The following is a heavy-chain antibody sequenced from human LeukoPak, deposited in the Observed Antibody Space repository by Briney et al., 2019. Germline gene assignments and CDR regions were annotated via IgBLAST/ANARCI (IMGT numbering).Heavy chain of an antibody. CDR2: IKQDGNEK. Sequence: GGSLRLSCAASGFTFNSYWMSWVRQAPGKGLEWVANIKQDGNEKYYVDSVRGRFTISRDNAKNTLYLQMNSLRAEDTAVYYCAELGITMIGGVWGKGTTVTISS. CDR1: GFTFNSYW. J-gene: IGHJ6*04. CDR3: AELGITMIGGV. D-gene: IGHD3-10*02. V-gene: IGHV3-7*01.